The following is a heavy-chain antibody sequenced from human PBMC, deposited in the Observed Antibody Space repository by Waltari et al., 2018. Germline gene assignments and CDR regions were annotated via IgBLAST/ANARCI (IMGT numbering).Heavy chain of an antibody. D-gene: IGHD4-17*01. CDR1: TFTFRAVW. CDR2: IKQDGSEK. Sequence: EVHLVESGGGLVQPGWSLRLSCAASTFTFRAVWMSWVRPAPGKGLEWVANIKQDGSEKYYMDAVEGRFTISRDNAKNSVYLQMNSLRVEDTAVYYCARDRLGYGDYDYWGQGTLVTVSS. J-gene: IGHJ4*02. CDR3: ARDRLGYGDYDY. V-gene: IGHV3-7*01.